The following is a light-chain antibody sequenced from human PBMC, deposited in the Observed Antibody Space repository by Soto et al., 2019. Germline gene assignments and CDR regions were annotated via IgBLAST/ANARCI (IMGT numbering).Light chain of an antibody. Sequence: DIQMTQSPSTLSASVGDRVTITCRASQSISSWLAWYQQKPGKAPKLLIYDASSLESGVPSRFSGSGSGTEFTLTISSLQPDDFATYYCQQYNSYWWTFGQGTEVEIK. CDR1: QSISSW. CDR3: QQYNSYWWT. V-gene: IGKV1-5*01. CDR2: DAS. J-gene: IGKJ1*01.